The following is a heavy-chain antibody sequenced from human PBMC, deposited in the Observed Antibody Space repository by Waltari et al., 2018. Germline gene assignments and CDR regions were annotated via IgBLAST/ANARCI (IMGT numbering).Heavy chain of an antibody. Sequence: QLQLQESGPGLVKPSETLSLTCTVSGGSISSSSYYWGWIRQPPGKGLEWIGSIYYSGSTYYNPSLKSRVTISVDTSKNQFSLKLSSVTAADTAVYYCARASYDYIWGSYPVYFDYWGQGTLVTVSS. CDR3: ARASYDYIWGSYPVYFDY. J-gene: IGHJ4*02. D-gene: IGHD3-16*02. CDR1: GGSISSSSYY. CDR2: IYYSGST. V-gene: IGHV4-39*07.